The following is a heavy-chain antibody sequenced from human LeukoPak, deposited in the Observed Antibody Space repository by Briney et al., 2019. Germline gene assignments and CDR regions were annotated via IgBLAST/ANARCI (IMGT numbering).Heavy chain of an antibody. V-gene: IGHV4-38-2*02. Sequence: SETLSLTCTVSSYSINSGYYWGWIRQPPGKGLESIGNIYRSGSTYYNPSLKSRVTMSVDTSKNQFSLKLNSVTAADTAVYYCARDVVAAAGTFDYWGQGTLVTVSS. CDR3: ARDVVAAAGTFDY. CDR1: SYSINSGYY. J-gene: IGHJ4*02. CDR2: IYRSGST. D-gene: IGHD6-13*01.